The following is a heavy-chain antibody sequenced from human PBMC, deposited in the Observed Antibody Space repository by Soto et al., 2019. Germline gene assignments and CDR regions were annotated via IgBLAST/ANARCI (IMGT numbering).Heavy chain of an antibody. CDR3: ARGGVSTRTFDY. D-gene: IGHD3-3*01. J-gene: IGHJ4*02. Sequence: PGESLKISCKGSGYNFAGYWIAWVRQMPGKGLELMGIIYPSDSDTRYRPSFQGQVTISADKSISSAYLQWSSLKASDTAMYYCARGGVSTRTFDYWGQGTPVTVSS. CDR1: GYNFAGYW. V-gene: IGHV5-51*01. CDR2: IYPSDSDT.